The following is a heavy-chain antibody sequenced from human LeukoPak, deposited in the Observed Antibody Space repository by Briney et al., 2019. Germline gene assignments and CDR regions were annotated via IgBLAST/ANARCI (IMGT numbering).Heavy chain of an antibody. V-gene: IGHV1-69*05. J-gene: IGHJ4*02. CDR1: GGTFSSYA. D-gene: IGHD5-18*01. CDR3: ARAXGYSYAPDY. CDR2: IIPIFGTA. Sequence: ASVKVSCKASGGTFSSYAISWVRQAPGQGLEWMGGIIPIFGTANYAQKFQGRVTITTDESTSTAYVELSSLRSEDTAVYYCARAXGYSYAPDYWGQGTLVTVSS.